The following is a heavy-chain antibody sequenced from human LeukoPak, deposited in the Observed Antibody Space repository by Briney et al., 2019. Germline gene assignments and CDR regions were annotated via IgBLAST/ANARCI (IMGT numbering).Heavy chain of an antibody. Sequence: GGSLRLSCAASGFTFRSYEMNWVRQAPGKGLEWVSYISSGSGHIFYADSVKGRFSISRDNAKNSLYLQMNSLRVEDTAVYYCTSRYCTTTNCYSFDNWGQGTLVTVSS. CDR2: ISSGSGHI. CDR1: GFTFRSYE. V-gene: IGHV3-48*03. J-gene: IGHJ3*02. CDR3: TSRYCTTTNCYSFDN. D-gene: IGHD2-2*01.